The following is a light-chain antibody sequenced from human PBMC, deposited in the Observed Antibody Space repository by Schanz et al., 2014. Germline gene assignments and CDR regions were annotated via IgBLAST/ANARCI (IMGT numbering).Light chain of an antibody. CDR1: GSDVGGYNY. V-gene: IGLV2-14*01. CDR3: SSYTSSTTPFV. CDR2: EVS. J-gene: IGLJ1*01. Sequence: QSALTQPASVSGSPGQSITISCTGTGSDVGGYNYVSWYQQHPGKAPKLMIYEVSKRPSGVPDRFSGSKSGNTASLTISGLQAEDEADYYCSSYTSSTTPFVFGTGTKLTVL.